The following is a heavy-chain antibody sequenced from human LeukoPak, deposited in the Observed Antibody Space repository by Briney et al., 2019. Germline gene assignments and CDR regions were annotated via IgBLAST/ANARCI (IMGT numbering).Heavy chain of an antibody. CDR1: GFSLSTSGMC. Sequence: SGPALVKPTQTLTLTCTFSGFSLSTSGMCVSWIRQPPGKALEWLALIDWDDDKYYSTSLKTRLTISKDTSKNQVVLTMTNMDPVDTATYYCARVLIEGATRSFDYWGQGTLVTVSS. V-gene: IGHV2-70*01. CDR2: IDWDDDK. D-gene: IGHD1-26*01. J-gene: IGHJ4*02. CDR3: ARVLIEGATRSFDY.